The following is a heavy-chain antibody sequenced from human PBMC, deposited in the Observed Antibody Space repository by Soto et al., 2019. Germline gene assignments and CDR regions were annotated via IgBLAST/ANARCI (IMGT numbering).Heavy chain of an antibody. CDR1: GGTFSSYA. V-gene: IGHV1-2*04. J-gene: IGHJ3*02. D-gene: IGHD1-26*01. CDR3: AAQSYWGAFDI. CDR2: INPNSGGT. Sequence: GASVKVSCKASGGTFSSYAISWVRQAPGQGLEWMGWINPNSGGTNYAQKFQGWVTMTRDTSISTAYMELSRLRSDDTAAYYCAAQSYWGAFDIWGQGTMVTVSS.